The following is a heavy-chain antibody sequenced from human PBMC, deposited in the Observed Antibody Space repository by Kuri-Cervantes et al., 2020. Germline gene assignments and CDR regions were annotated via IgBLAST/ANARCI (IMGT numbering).Heavy chain of an antibody. D-gene: IGHD6-6*01. J-gene: IGHJ4*02. CDR2: ISGSGAST. CDR3: AKGGGWSSSLSYYFDS. Sequence: GGSLRLSCAASGFTFSSYWMSWVRQAPGKGLEWVSAISGSGASTYYAKSVKGRFTISRDNSKNTLYLQMNSLRAEDTAVYYCAKGGGWSSSLSYYFDSWGQGTLVTVSS. CDR1: GFTFSSYW. V-gene: IGHV3-23*01.